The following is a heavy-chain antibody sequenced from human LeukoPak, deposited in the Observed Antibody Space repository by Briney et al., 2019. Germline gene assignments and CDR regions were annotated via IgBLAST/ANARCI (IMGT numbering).Heavy chain of an antibody. CDR2: IYYTGRT. Sequence: SETLSLTCSVSGASVTSGGFYWGWLRQSPGKGLEWIATIYYTGRTYYDPSLKSRVTISIDTSKNQFSLNVRSVSAADTAVYYCARHSGSGSLSRPFDPWGQGTLVTVTS. CDR3: ARHSGSGSLSRPFDP. V-gene: IGHV4-39*01. J-gene: IGHJ5*02. CDR1: GASVTSGGFY. D-gene: IGHD3-10*01.